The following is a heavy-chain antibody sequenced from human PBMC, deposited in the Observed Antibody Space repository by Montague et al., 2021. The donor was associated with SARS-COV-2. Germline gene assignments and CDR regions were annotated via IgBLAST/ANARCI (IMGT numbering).Heavy chain of an antibody. J-gene: IGHJ5*02. D-gene: IGHD6-13*01. V-gene: IGHV2-70*11. CDR3: ARILVAAAGSPFDP. Sequence: VKPTQTLTLTCTFSGFSLSTSGMCVSWIRQPPGKALGWLARIDWDDDKYYSTSLKTRLTISKDTSKNQVVLTMTNMDPVDTATYYCARILVAAAGSPFDPWGQGTLVTVSS. CDR1: GFSLSTSGMC. CDR2: IDWDDDK.